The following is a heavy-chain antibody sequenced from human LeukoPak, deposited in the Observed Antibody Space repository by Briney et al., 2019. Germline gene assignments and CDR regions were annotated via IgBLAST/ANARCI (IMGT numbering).Heavy chain of an antibody. D-gene: IGHD1-26*01. CDR3: ARQETSSYNGAFDI. CDR1: GFTFSSYA. J-gene: IGHJ3*02. V-gene: IGHV3-7*01. Sequence: GGSLRLSCAASGFTFSSYAMSWVRQAPGKGLEWVANIKKDGSEKYYVDSVKGRFTISRDNAKNSLYLQMNSLRADDTAVYHCARQETSSYNGAFDIWGQGTMVAVPS. CDR2: IKKDGSEK.